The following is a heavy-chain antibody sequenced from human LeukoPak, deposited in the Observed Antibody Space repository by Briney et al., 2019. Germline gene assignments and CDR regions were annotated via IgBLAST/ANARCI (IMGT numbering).Heavy chain of an antibody. CDR1: GFTVSSNY. CDR2: ISGSNSYI. J-gene: IGHJ3*02. V-gene: IGHV3-21*01. Sequence: GSLRLSCAASGFTVSSNYMSWVRQAPGKGLEWVSSISGSNSYIFYADSVKGRFTVSRDNAKDTLYLQMNSLRTEDTAVYYCAREYNSGPKQTDAFDIWGQGTMVTVSS. D-gene: IGHD3-22*01. CDR3: AREYNSGPKQTDAFDI.